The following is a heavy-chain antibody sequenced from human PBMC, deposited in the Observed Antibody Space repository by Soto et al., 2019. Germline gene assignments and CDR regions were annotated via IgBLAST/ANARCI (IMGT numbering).Heavy chain of an antibody. CDR3: ARGPSMGWFDP. J-gene: IGHJ5*02. CDR1: GGSFSGYY. D-gene: IGHD3-10*01. CDR2: INHSGST. V-gene: IGHV4-34*01. Sequence: QVQLQQWGAGLLKPSETLSLTCAVYGGSFSGYYWSWIRQPPGKGLEWIGEINHSGSTNYHPSLKSRVTISVDTYKNQFSLKLSSVTAADPAVYYCARGPSMGWFDPWGQGTLVTVSS.